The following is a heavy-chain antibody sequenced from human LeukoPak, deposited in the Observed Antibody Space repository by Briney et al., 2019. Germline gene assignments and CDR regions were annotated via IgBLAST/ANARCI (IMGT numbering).Heavy chain of an antibody. CDR2: IYYSGST. J-gene: IGHJ4*02. V-gene: IGHV4-31*03. CDR1: GGSISSGGYY. Sequence: PSETLSLTCTVSGGSISSGGYYWSWIRQHPGKGLEWIGYIYYSGSTYYNPSLKSRVTISVDTSKNQFSLKLSSVTAADTAVYYCARVRAARYYDSSGRDYFDYWGQGTLVTVSS. CDR3: ARVRAARYYDSSGRDYFDY. D-gene: IGHD3-22*01.